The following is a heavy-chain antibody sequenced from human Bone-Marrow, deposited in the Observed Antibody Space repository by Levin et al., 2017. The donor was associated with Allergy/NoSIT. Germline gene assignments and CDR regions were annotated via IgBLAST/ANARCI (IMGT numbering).Heavy chain of an antibody. J-gene: IGHJ4*02. Sequence: GLEWVSAVSISGGDYTYYTDSVKGRFAVSRDNSKSTVYLEMNSLRVEDTAVYFCAKESETGDFDYWGQGTLVTVSS. CDR2: VSISGGDYT. D-gene: IGHD3-9*01. V-gene: IGHV3-23*01. CDR3: AKESETGDFDY.